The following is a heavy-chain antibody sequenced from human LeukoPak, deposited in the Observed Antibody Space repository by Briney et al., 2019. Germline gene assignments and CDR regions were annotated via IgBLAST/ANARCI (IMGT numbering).Heavy chain of an antibody. CDR1: GGTFSSYA. D-gene: IGHD3-10*01. V-gene: IGHV1-69*01. CDR2: IIPIFGTA. CDR3: ARARMVRGGNNWFDP. Sequence: ASVKVSCKASGGTFSSYAISWVRQAPGQGLEWMGGIIPIFGTANYAQKFQGRVTITADESTSTAYMELSSLRSEETAVYYCARARMVRGGNNWFDPWGQGTLVTVSS. J-gene: IGHJ5*02.